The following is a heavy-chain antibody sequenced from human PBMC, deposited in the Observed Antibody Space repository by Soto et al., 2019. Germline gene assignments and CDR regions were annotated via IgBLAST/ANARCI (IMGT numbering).Heavy chain of an antibody. CDR1: GYTFTSYA. D-gene: IGHD2-21*01. CDR2: INAGNGNT. V-gene: IGHV1-3*01. Sequence: ASVKVSCKASGYTFTSYAMHWVRQAPGQRLEWMGWINAGNGNTKYAQTFQGRVTMTTNTPISTAYMELSSLRPEDTALYYCARGLAEGSYSYGMDVWGQGTTVTVSS. J-gene: IGHJ6*02. CDR3: ARGLAEGSYSYGMDV.